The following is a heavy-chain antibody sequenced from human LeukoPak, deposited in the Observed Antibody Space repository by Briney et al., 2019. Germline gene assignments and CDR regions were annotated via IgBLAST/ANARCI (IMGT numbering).Heavy chain of an antibody. D-gene: IGHD2-8*01. CDR3: ASDSCTNGVCYVGY. V-gene: IGHV1-2*02. Sequence: ASVKVSCNASGYTFTGYYMHWVRQAPGQGLEWMGWINPNSGGTNYAQKFQGRVTMTRDTSISTAYMELSRLRSDDTAVYYCASDSCTNGVCYVGYWGQGTLVTVSS. CDR1: GYTFTGYY. CDR2: INPNSGGT. J-gene: IGHJ4*02.